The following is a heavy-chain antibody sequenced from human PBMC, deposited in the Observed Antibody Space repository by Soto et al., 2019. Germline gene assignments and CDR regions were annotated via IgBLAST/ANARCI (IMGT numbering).Heavy chain of an antibody. CDR2: IDPSDSYT. V-gene: IGHV5-10-1*01. CDR3: ARHPYYDSSGYYYFDY. CDR1: GYSFTSYG. Sequence: LGESLKISCKGSGYSFTSYGISWVRQMPGKGLEWMGRIDPSDSYTNYSPSFQGHVTISADKSISTAYLQWSSLKASDTAMYYRARHPYYDSSGYYYFDYWGQGTLVTVSS. J-gene: IGHJ4*02. D-gene: IGHD3-22*01.